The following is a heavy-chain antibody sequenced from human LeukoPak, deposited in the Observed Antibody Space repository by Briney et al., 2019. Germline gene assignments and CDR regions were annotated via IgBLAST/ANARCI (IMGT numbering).Heavy chain of an antibody. Sequence: ASVKVSCKASGYIFTSYYMHWVRQAPGQGLEWMGIINPSGGDTRYAQSFQGRVTMSGDTSTSTFYMELSSLRSEDTAVYYCARGRHILMVTVNFDYWGQGALVTVSS. CDR2: INPSGGDT. CDR3: ARGRHILMVTVNFDY. J-gene: IGHJ4*02. CDR1: GYIFTSYY. D-gene: IGHD2-21*02. V-gene: IGHV1-46*01.